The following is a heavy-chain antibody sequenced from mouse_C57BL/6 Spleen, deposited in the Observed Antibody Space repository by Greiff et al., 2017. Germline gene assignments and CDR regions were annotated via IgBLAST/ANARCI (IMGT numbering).Heavy chain of an antibody. CDR3: ANGYHWYFDV. CDR2: ISPSTGGT. Sequence: VQLQQPGTELVKPGASVKLSCKASGYTFTSYWMHWVQPRPGQGPEWIGNISPSTGGTNYNEKFTSKVTLTVDKSSSTAYMQLSSLTSEDSAVYYCANGYHWYFDVWGTGTTVTVSS. J-gene: IGHJ1*03. V-gene: IGHV1-53*01. D-gene: IGHD2-2*01. CDR1: GYTFTSYW.